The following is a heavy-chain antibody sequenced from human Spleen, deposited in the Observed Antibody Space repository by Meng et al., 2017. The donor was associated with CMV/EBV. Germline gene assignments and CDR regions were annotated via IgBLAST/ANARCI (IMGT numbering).Heavy chain of an antibody. V-gene: IGHV4-61*02. CDR2: ISNSGST. D-gene: IGHD6-13*01. CDR3: ARSDPYSLYGMDV. Sequence: QLERQATARALVKPPQTLSLTCTYSGGYTISGSDYWSWIRHPAGEVLEWIWRISNSGSTNYTPSLKSRVTISVDTSKNQFSLKLSSVTAADTAVYYCARSDPYSLYGMDVWGQGTTVTVSS. CDR1: GGYTISGSDY. J-gene: IGHJ6*02.